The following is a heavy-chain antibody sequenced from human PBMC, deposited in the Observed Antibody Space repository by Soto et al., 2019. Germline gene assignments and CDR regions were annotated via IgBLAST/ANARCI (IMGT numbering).Heavy chain of an antibody. Sequence: PVGSLRLSCAASGFTFSNAWMSWVRQAPGKGLEWVGRIKSKTDGGTTDYAAPVKGRFTISRDDSKNTLYLQMNSLKTEDTAVYYCTTAPLYNWNYGDFDYWGQGTLVTVSS. CDR1: GFTFSNAW. J-gene: IGHJ4*02. V-gene: IGHV3-15*01. D-gene: IGHD1-7*01. CDR3: TTAPLYNWNYGDFDY. CDR2: IKSKTDGGTT.